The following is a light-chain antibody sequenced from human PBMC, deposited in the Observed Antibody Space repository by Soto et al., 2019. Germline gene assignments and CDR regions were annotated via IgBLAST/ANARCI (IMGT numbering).Light chain of an antibody. J-gene: IGLJ3*02. V-gene: IGLV2-14*01. CDR1: SSDIGGYNF. Sequence: QSALTQPPSASGSPGQSVAISCTGTSSDIGGYNFVSWFQQRPGKAPTLIIYEVSNRPSGVSNHFSGSKSGNTASLTISGLLPEDEAEYYCSSYTTTTRLFGGGTKLTVL. CDR3: SSYTTTTRL. CDR2: EVS.